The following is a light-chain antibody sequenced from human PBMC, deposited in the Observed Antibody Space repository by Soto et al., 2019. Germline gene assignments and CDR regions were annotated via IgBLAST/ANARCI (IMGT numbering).Light chain of an antibody. Sequence: DIVMTQSPLFLPVTPGEPASISCRSSQSLLHSNGYNYLDWYLQKPGQSPQLLIYLGYNRASGVPDRFSGSGSGTDFTLKISRVEVEDVGVYYCMQALQTPYTFGQWTKLEIK. V-gene: IGKV2-28*01. J-gene: IGKJ2*01. CDR1: QSLLHSNGYNY. CDR3: MQALQTPYT. CDR2: LGY.